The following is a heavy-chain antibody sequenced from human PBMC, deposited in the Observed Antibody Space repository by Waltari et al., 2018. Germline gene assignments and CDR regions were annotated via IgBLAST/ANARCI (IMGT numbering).Heavy chain of an antibody. CDR1: GVSITSNIHY. D-gene: IGHD5-12*01. CDR2: VSYSGTT. J-gene: IGHJ3*01. V-gene: IGHV4-39*01. Sequence: QLQLQESGPRLVRPSATLSLICRVSGVSITSNIHYWAWIRQSPGQGLEWIGTVSYSGTTYISPSLKSRVSVSRDTSKNQVSLILGSVTAADMAVYYCATYIGASVGTAAFDVWGQGTMVTVSS. CDR3: ATYIGASVGTAAFDV.